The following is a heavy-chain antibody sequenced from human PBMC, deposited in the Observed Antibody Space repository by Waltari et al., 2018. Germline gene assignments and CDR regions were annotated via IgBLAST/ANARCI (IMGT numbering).Heavy chain of an antibody. V-gene: IGHV4-34*01. D-gene: IGHD3-22*01. J-gene: IGHJ4*02. CDR2: INHSGST. CDR1: GGSFSGYY. CDR3: ARGGYDSSGYYYVRSGNFDY. Sequence: QVQLQQWGAGLLKPSETLSLTCAVYGGSFSGYYWSWIRQPPGKGLEWIGEINHSGSTNYNPSLKSRVTISVDTSKNQFSLKLSSVTAADTAVYYCARGGYDSSGYYYVRSGNFDYWGQGTLVTASS.